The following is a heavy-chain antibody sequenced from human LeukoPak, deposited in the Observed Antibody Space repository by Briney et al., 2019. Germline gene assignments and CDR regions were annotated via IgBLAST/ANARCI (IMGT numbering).Heavy chain of an antibody. D-gene: IGHD4-23*01. J-gene: IGHJ4*02. CDR3: AKSGHNGGKGGGNDY. V-gene: IGHV3-23*01. Sequence: GGSLRLSCAASGFNFSSCDMSWVRQAPGKGLEWVSGISATGGITYYADSVKGRFTISRDNSKNTLYVQMNSQITGDKAVYYCAKSGHNGGKGGGNDYWGQGTLVTVSS. CDR2: ISATGGIT. CDR1: GFNFSSCD.